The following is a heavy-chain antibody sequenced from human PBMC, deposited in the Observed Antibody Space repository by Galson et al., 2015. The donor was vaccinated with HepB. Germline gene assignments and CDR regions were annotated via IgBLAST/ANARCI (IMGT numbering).Heavy chain of an antibody. V-gene: IGHV3-9*01. D-gene: IGHD4-11*01. CDR3: TKDSSYSNYAKYMDV. J-gene: IGHJ6*03. CDR2: ISWNSDIR. Sequence: SLRLSCAASGFTFDDYDMHWVRQAPGKGLEWVSGISWNSDIRGYADSVKGRFTISRDNAKNSLYLQMNSLRAEDTALYYCTKDSSYSNYAKYMDVWGKGTTVTVSS. CDR1: GFTFDDYD.